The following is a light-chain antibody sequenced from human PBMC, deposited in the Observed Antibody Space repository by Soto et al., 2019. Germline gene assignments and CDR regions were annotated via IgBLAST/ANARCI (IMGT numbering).Light chain of an antibody. CDR2: LNSDGSH. CDR3: QTWGTGIRV. V-gene: IGLV4-69*01. Sequence: QSVLTQSPSASASLGXXXXLTCTLSSGHSSYAIAWHQQQPEKGPRYLMKLNSDGSHSKGDGIPDRLSGSSSGAERYLTISSLQSEDEADYYCQTWGTGIRVFGTGTKLTVL. CDR1: SGHSSYA. J-gene: IGLJ1*01.